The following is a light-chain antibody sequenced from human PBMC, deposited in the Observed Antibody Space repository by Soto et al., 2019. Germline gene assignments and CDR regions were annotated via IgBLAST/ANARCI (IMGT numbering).Light chain of an antibody. CDR2: GVS. CDR3: QQYGTSPWP. Sequence: EIVLTQSPGTLSLSPGERATLSCRASQSVDYLAWYQQRPGQAPRLLVYGVSTRATGFPDRFSGSGSGTEFTLTISSLEPEDCAVYYCQQYGTSPWPFGQGTKVEIK. J-gene: IGKJ1*01. V-gene: IGKV3-20*01. CDR1: QSVDY.